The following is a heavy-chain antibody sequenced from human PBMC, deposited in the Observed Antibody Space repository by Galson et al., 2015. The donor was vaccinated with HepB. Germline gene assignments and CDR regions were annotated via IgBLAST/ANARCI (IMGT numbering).Heavy chain of an antibody. CDR3: ARQPHGSSSDYYYGMDV. V-gene: IGHV1-18*04. D-gene: IGHD6-6*01. Sequence: SVKVSCKASGYTFISYNINWVRQAPGQGLEWMGWVSTYNGNTNYAQKFQGRVSMTTDTSTNTAYMELRSLRSDDTAVYYCARQPHGSSSDYYYGMDVWGQGTTVIVSS. J-gene: IGHJ6*02. CDR2: VSTYNGNT. CDR1: GYTFISYN.